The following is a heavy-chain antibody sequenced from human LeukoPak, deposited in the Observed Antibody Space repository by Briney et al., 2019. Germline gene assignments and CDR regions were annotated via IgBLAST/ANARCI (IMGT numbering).Heavy chain of an antibody. CDR2: INPNSGDT. V-gene: IGHV1-2*02. CDR1: GYTFSDYY. CDR3: AREPNVGRGVITNDY. J-gene: IGHJ4*02. D-gene: IGHD3-10*01. Sequence: GASVKVSCKASGYTFSDYYMHWVRQAPGQELEWIGWINPNSGDTMYGQKFQGRVTMTRDTSISTAYMELSRLRSDDAAVYYCAREPNVGRGVITNDYWGQGTLVTVSS.